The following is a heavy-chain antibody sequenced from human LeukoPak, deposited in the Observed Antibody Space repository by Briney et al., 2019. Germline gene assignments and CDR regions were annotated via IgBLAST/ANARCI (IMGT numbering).Heavy chain of an antibody. CDR2: IYTSGST. V-gene: IGHV4-61*02. CDR1: GGSVTSGNYY. D-gene: IGHD2-2*01. CDR3: ARSRRVVPAAMYWFDP. Sequence: SQTLSLTCTVSGGSVTSGNYYWNWIRQPAGKGLEWIGRIYTSGSTNYNPSLKSRVTISGDTSKNQFSLKLSSVTAADTAVYYCARSRRVVPAAMYWFDPWGQGTLVTVSS. J-gene: IGHJ5*02.